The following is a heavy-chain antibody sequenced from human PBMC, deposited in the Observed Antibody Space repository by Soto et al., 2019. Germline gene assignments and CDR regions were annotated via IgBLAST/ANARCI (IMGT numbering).Heavy chain of an antibody. CDR1: GYTFSSYG. V-gene: IGHV1-18*01. Sequence: QVQLEQSGAEVKKPGASVKVSCKASGYTFSSYGFSWMRQAPGQGLEWMGWIYIDDTKYAQNFQGRVTMTTDTSTSTGYMELRSLRPDDTAVYYCARDRDWNLDYWGQGTLVTVSS. D-gene: IGHD1-1*01. CDR3: ARDRDWNLDY. J-gene: IGHJ4*02. CDR2: IYIDDT.